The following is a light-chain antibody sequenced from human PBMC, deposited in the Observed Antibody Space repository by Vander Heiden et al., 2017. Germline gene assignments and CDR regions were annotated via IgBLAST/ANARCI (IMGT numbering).Light chain of an antibody. CDR1: QSVGFW. J-gene: IGKJ1*01. CDR3: QKYKSYPWT. Sequence: DIQMMQSPSTLSASVGDTVTITCRAGQSVGFWLAWYQQKPGKAPNLLIYKASSLESGVPSRFSGKGSGTEFTLTISSLQPDDFATYYCQKYKSYPWTFGQGTKLEIK. CDR2: KAS. V-gene: IGKV1-5*03.